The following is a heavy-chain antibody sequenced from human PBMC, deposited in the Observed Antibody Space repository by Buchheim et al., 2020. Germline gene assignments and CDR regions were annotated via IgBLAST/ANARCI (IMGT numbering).Heavy chain of an antibody. CDR3: AKGNSIVGTTKHFDN. J-gene: IGHJ4*02. D-gene: IGHD1-26*01. V-gene: IGHV3-23*01. CDR1: GFSFSSYA. Sequence: EVQLLESGGGLVQPGGSLRLSCAASGFSFSSYAMGWVRQAPGKGLEWVSVISDSGGNIYFADAVKGRVTIPRDNSKNTVYLQRNSLRAEDAALYYCAKGNSIVGTTKHFDNWGQGTL. CDR2: ISDSGGNI.